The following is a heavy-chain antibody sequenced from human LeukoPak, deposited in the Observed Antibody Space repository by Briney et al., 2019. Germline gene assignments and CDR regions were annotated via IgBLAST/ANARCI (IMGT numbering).Heavy chain of an antibody. V-gene: IGHV3-43*02. D-gene: IGHD2/OR15-2a*01. CDR3: ATWAFYHNLDV. CDR1: GFTIGPYA. J-gene: IGHJ6*02. CDR2: IKADGGGT. Sequence: GGSLRLSCAASGFTIGPYAMYWVRQGPGRGLEWVSVIKADGGGTFYADSVRGRFTTSRDNSKNSLYLQMNSLTSEDTALYYCATWAFYHNLDVWGQGTTVIVSS.